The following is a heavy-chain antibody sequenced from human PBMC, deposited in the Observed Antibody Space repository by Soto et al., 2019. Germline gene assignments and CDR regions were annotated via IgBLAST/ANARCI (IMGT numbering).Heavy chain of an antibody. CDR2: IYRDGST. Sequence: GGSLRLSCAASGFIVSSNYMSWVRQAPGKGLEWVSVIYRDGSTYYADSVKGRFTISRDNSKNTLYLQMNSLRAEDTAVYYCARNYFDSGGGYDYWGQGTLVTVSS. V-gene: IGHV3-53*01. CDR3: ARNYFDSGGGYDY. J-gene: IGHJ4*02. CDR1: GFIVSSNY. D-gene: IGHD3-22*01.